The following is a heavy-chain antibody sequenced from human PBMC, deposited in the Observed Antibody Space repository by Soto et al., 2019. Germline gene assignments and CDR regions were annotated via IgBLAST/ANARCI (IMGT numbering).Heavy chain of an antibody. CDR2: IYHSGST. V-gene: IGHV4-4*02. D-gene: IGHD3-3*01. Sequence: QVQLQESGPGLVKPSGTLSLTCAVSSGSISSSNWWSWVRQPPGKGLEWIGEIYHSGSTNYNPSLKSRVTISVDKSQNQFSLKLSSVTAADTAVYYCARASYDFWSREPLDYYYYYYMDVWGKGTTVTVSS. J-gene: IGHJ6*03. CDR3: ARASYDFWSREPLDYYYYYYMDV. CDR1: SGSISSSNW.